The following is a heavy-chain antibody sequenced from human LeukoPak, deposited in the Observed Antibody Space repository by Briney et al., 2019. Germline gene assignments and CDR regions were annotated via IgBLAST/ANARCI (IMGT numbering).Heavy chain of an antibody. V-gene: IGHV1-2*02. J-gene: IGHJ3*02. Sequence: ASVKVSCKASGYTFTGYYMHWVRQAPGQGLEWMGWINPNSGGTNYAQKFQGRVTMTRDTSISTAYMELSRLRSDDTAVYYCARGRDSSGYPDAFDIWGQGTMVTVSS. D-gene: IGHD3-22*01. CDR1: GYTFTGYY. CDR2: INPNSGGT. CDR3: ARGRDSSGYPDAFDI.